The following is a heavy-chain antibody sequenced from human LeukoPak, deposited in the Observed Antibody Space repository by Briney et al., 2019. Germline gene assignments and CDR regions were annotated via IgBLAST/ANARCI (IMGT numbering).Heavy chain of an antibody. CDR1: GGSISSYY. V-gene: IGHV4-59*01. D-gene: IGHD6-13*01. J-gene: IGHJ5*02. CDR3: ARVGSSSWYEGWFDP. Sequence: SENLSLTCTVSGGSISSYYWSWIRQPPGKGLEWIGYIYYSGSTNYNPSLKSRVTISVDTSKNQFSLKLSSVTAADTAVYYCARVGSSSWYEGWFDPWGQGTLVTVSS. CDR2: IYYSGST.